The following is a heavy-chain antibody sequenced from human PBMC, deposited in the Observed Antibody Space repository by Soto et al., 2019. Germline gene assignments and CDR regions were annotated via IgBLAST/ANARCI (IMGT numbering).Heavy chain of an antibody. CDR3: AHRAGLQGNWNGGYFDF. D-gene: IGHD1-1*01. J-gene: IGHJ4*02. CDR2: IYWDDDK. Sequence: QITLEESGPTRVKPTQTLTLTCTFSGFSLSTNGVGVGWIRQPPGKALEQLALIYWDDDKRYSPSLKNRLSISQDTSRNQVVLTMTNMDHIDTATYYCAHRAGLQGNWNGGYFDFWGQGALVTVSS. V-gene: IGHV2-5*02. CDR1: GFSLSTNGVG.